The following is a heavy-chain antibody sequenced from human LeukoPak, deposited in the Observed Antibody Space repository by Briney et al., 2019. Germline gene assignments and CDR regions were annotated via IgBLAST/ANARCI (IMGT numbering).Heavy chain of an antibody. CDR2: IWYDGSNK. Sequence: GGSLRLSCAASGFTFSSYWMNWVRQAPGKGLEWVAVIWYDGSNKYYADSVKGRFTISRDNSKNTLYLQMNSLRAEDTAVYYCARDGVRYYDSSRALGAFDIWGQGTMVTVSS. J-gene: IGHJ3*02. D-gene: IGHD3-22*01. V-gene: IGHV3-33*08. CDR3: ARDGVRYYDSSRALGAFDI. CDR1: GFTFSSYW.